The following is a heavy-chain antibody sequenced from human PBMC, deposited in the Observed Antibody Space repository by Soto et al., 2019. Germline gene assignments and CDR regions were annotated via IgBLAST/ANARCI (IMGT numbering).Heavy chain of an antibody. CDR1: GFTFSSYG. CDR3: ATDAPDTAMVNRGPGY. CDR2: ISYDGSNK. Sequence: QVQLVESGGGVVQPGRSLRLSCAASGFTFSSYGMHWVRQAPGKGLEWVAVISYDGSNKYYADSGKGRFTISRDNSKNQLYQQMHSQRTEDTAVYYCATDAPDTAMVNRGPGYWGQGTLVTVSS. V-gene: IGHV3-30*03. D-gene: IGHD5-18*01. J-gene: IGHJ4*02.